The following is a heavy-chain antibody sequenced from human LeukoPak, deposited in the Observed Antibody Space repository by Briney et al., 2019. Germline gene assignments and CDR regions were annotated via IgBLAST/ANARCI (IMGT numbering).Heavy chain of an antibody. D-gene: IGHD3-22*01. CDR3: AKITADYYDRSGYYWFGSFFDY. Sequence: GGSLRPSCAAFGSTFTTYVTSWVRQAPGKGLEWVSLISTRGSTSYADSVKGRFTISRDNSKNTLYLQMNSLRAEDTAVYYGAKITADYYDRSGYYWFGSFFDYWGQGTLVTVSS. V-gene: IGHV3-23*01. CDR1: GSTFTTYV. CDR2: ISTRGST. J-gene: IGHJ4*02.